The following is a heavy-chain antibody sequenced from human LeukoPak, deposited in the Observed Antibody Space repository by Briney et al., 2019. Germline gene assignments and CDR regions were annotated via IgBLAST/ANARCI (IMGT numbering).Heavy chain of an antibody. CDR1: GGSISSGSYY. J-gene: IGHJ3*02. V-gene: IGHV4-61*02. D-gene: IGHD3-16*01. Sequence: TLSLTCTVSGGSISSGSYYWSWIRQPAGKGLEWIGRIYTSGSTNYNPSLKSRVTISVDTSKNQFSLKLSSVTAADTAVYYCARPGFLGGSDAFDIWGQGTMVTVSS. CDR3: ARPGFLGGSDAFDI. CDR2: IYTSGST.